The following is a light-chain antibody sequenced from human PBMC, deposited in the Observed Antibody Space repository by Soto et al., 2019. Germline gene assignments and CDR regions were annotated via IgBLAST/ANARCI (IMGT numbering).Light chain of an antibody. CDR3: QQYNRLYT. Sequence: DIQMTQSPSTLSASVGDRVTTTCRASQSISSWLAWYQQKPGKAPKLLIYKASSLESGVPSRFSGSGSGTEFTLTISSLQPDDFATYYCQQYNRLYTFGQGTKLEIK. CDR1: QSISSW. J-gene: IGKJ2*01. V-gene: IGKV1-5*03. CDR2: KAS.